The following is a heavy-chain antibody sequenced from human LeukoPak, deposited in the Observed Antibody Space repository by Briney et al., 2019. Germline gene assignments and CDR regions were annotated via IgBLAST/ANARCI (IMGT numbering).Heavy chain of an antibody. J-gene: IGHJ4*02. CDR2: INPSGGST. CDR3: ARDPLKEYQLLEADY. CDR1: GYTFTSYY. V-gene: IGHV1-46*01. Sequence: ASVKVSCKASGYTFTSYYMHWVRQAPGQGLEWMGIINPSGGSTSYAQKFQGRVTMTRDTSTSTVYMELSSLRSEDTAVYYCARDPLKEYQLLEADYWGQGTLVTVSS. D-gene: IGHD2-2*01.